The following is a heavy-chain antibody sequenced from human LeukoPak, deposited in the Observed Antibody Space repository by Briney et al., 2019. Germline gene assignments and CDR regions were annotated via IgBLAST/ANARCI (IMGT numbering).Heavy chain of an antibody. D-gene: IGHD2/OR15-2a*01. V-gene: IGHV4-61*02. CDR1: GGSISSGGYS. J-gene: IGHJ4*02. CDR2: IYTSGST. Sequence: SETLSLTCAVSGGSISSGGYSWSWIRQPAGKGLEWIGRIYTSGSTNYNPSLKSRVTMSVDTSKNQFSLKLSSVTAADTAVYYCARGRFYGPADYWGQGTLLTVSS. CDR3: ARGRFYGPADY.